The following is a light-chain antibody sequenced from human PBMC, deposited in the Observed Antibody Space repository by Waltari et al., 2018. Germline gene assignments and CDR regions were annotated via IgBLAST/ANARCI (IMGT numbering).Light chain of an antibody. CDR1: APNIGGNS. V-gene: IGLV1-44*01. CDR2: RSD. CDR3: ASWDDSLNGHWV. Sequence: QSVLTQPPSASGTPGQRVTIPCSGTAPNIGGNSVNWYQPLPGKAPKLLIYRSDQRPSGVPDRFSGSKPGTSASLAISGLQSEDEADYFCASWDDSLNGHWVFGGGTKVTVL. J-gene: IGLJ3*02.